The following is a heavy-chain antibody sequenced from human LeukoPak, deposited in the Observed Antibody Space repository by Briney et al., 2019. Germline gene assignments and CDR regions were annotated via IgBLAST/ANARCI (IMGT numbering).Heavy chain of an antibody. D-gene: IGHD6-13*01. Sequence: GGSLRLSCAASGFTFSSYAMSWVRQAPGKGLEWVSAISGSGGSTYYADSVKGRFTISRDNAKNSLYLQMNSLRAEDTAVYYCARDRGYSSHWFDPWGQGTLVTVSS. J-gene: IGHJ5*02. CDR3: ARDRGYSSHWFDP. CDR2: ISGSGGST. CDR1: GFTFSSYA. V-gene: IGHV3-23*01.